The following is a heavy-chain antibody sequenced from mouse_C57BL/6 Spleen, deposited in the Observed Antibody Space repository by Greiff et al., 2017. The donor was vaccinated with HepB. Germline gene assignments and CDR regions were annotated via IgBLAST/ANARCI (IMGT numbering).Heavy chain of an antibody. J-gene: IGHJ1*03. CDR1: GYTFTSYG. CDR2: IYPRSGNT. Sequence: VKLMESGAELARPGASVKLSCKASGYTFTSYGISWVKQRTGQGLEWIGEIYPRSGNTYYNEKFKGKATLTADKSSSTAYMELRSLTSEDSAVYVCASTVVANFDVWGTGTTVTVSS. CDR3: ASTVVANFDV. V-gene: IGHV1-81*01. D-gene: IGHD1-1*01.